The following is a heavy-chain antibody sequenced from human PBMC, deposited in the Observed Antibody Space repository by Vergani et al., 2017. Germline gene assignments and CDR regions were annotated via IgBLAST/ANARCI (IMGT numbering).Heavy chain of an antibody. V-gene: IGHV3-11*04. D-gene: IGHD3-10*02. CDR1: GFSLSDYY. CDR2: ISSSGTKI. Sequence: QGQLVESGGGLVKPGGSLRLSCAASGFSLSDYYMTWIRQAPGKGLEWISYISSSGTKIYYADSVKGRFTISRDNAKNLVFLQMDSLSTEDTALYYCARGDYHVSYEIWCRERIVTISS. J-gene: IGHJ3*02. CDR3: ARGDYHVSYEI.